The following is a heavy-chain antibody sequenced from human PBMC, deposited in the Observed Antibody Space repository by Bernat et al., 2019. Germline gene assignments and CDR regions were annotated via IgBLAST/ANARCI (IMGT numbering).Heavy chain of an antibody. Sequence: EVQLVESGGGLVQPGGSLRLSCAASGFTVNSNYMTWVRQAPGKGLEWVSVIYSAGSTFYADSVKGRFIISRDNSKNTVYLQMNSLRAEDTAVYYCARGMSDDVVTGYYKGYYFDYWGRGTLVTVSS. J-gene: IGHJ4*02. D-gene: IGHD3-9*01. V-gene: IGHV3-66*01. CDR2: IYSAGST. CDR3: ARGMSDDVVTGYYKGYYFDY. CDR1: GFTVNSNY.